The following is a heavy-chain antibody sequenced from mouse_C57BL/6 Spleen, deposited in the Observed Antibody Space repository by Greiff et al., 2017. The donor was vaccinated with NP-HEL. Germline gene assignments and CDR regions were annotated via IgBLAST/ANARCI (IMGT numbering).Heavy chain of an antibody. Sequence: EVQLVESGGGLVKPGGSLKLSCAASGFTFSDYGMHWVRQAPEKGLEWVAYISSGSSTIYYADTVKGRFTISRDNAKNTLFLQMTSLRSEDTAMYYCARPIYYDYGYAMDYWGQGTSVTVSS. J-gene: IGHJ4*01. CDR3: ARPIYYDYGYAMDY. D-gene: IGHD2-4*01. V-gene: IGHV5-17*01. CDR2: ISSGSSTI. CDR1: GFTFSDYG.